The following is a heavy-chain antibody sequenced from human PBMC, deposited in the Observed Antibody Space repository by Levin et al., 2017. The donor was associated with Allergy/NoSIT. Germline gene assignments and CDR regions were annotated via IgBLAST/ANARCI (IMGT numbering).Heavy chain of an antibody. CDR2: ISSSSSYT. Sequence: PGGSLRLSCAASGFTFSDYYMSWIRQAPGKGLEWVSYISSSSSYTNYADSVKGRFTISRDNAKNSLYLQMNSLRAEDTAVYYCARELPDTMVRGVIDYFDYWGQGTLVTVSS. J-gene: IGHJ4*02. CDR1: GFTFSDYY. CDR3: ARELPDTMVRGVIDYFDY. V-gene: IGHV3-11*05. D-gene: IGHD3-10*01.